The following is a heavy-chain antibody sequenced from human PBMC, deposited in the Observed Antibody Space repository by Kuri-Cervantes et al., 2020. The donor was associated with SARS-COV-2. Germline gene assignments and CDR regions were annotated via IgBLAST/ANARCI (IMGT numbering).Heavy chain of an antibody. CDR1: GGSITSSSYY. J-gene: IGHJ6*03. D-gene: IGHD2-2*01. CDR3: ARGNIVVVPAPILGLGPYYSYYYKDV. V-gene: IGHV4-39*06. CDR2: IYYSGST. Sequence: SETLSLTCTVSGGSITSSSYYWGWIRQPPGKGLEWLGSIYYSGSTYYNPSLKSRVTISVDTSKTQVPLKLTSVTAADTAVYSCARGNIVVVPAPILGLGPYYSYYYKDVCDKAIT.